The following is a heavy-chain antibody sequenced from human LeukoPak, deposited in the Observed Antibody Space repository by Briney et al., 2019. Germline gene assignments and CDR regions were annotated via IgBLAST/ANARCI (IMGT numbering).Heavy chain of an antibody. V-gene: IGHV3-21*01. J-gene: IGHJ4*02. Sequence: GGSLRLSCAASGFTFSSYTMNWVRQAPGKGLEWVSAISSSSSYIYYADSVKGRFAISRHNAKRSLYLQMNSLRAEDTAVYYCARDLGGYGDYGTNFDYWGQGTLATVSS. CDR1: GFTFSSYT. CDR2: ISSSSSYI. CDR3: ARDLGGYGDYGTNFDY. D-gene: IGHD4-17*01.